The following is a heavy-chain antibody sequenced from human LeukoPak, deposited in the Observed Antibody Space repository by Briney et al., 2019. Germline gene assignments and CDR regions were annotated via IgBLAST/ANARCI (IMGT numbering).Heavy chain of an antibody. D-gene: IGHD2-8*02. CDR3: ASGRKYCTGGACYGE. Sequence: GGSLRLSCAASGFIFSDDYISWVRQTPGKGLEGVSVIYSGGATFYAGSVKGRFTISRDNSKNTVHLQMNSLRAEDTAVYSCASGRKYCTGGACYGEWGQGTLVTVSS. CDR2: IYSGGAT. J-gene: IGHJ4*02. CDR1: GFIFSDDY. V-gene: IGHV3-53*01.